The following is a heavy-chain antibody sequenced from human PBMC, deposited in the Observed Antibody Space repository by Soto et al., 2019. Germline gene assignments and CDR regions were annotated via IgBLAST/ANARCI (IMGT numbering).Heavy chain of an antibody. Sequence: PSETLSLTCTVSGGSISSSSYYWGWIRQPPGKGLEWIGSIYYSGSTYYNPSLKSRVTISVDTSKSQFSLKLSSVTAADTAVYYCARHNYDFWSGYYPNNWFDPWGQGTLVTVSS. CDR1: GGSISSSSYY. CDR2: IYYSGST. CDR3: ARHNYDFWSGYYPNNWFDP. V-gene: IGHV4-39*01. J-gene: IGHJ5*02. D-gene: IGHD3-3*01.